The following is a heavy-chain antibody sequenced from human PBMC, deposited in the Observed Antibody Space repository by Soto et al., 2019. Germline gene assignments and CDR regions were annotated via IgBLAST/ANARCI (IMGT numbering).Heavy chain of an antibody. CDR1: GGSISSYY. Sequence: SETLSLTCTVSGGSISSYYWSWIRQPPGKGLEWIGYIYYSGSTNYNPSLKSRVTISVDTSKNQFSLKLSSVTAADTAVYYCARHDRVGFGESIRYYYYMDVWGKGTTVTVSS. J-gene: IGHJ6*03. CDR2: IYYSGST. CDR3: ARHDRVGFGESIRYYYYMDV. V-gene: IGHV4-59*08. D-gene: IGHD3-10*01.